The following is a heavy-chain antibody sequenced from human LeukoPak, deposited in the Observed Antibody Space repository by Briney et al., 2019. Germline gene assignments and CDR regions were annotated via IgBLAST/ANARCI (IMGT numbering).Heavy chain of an antibody. Sequence: GASLQISCKGSGSSFTSYWIGWVRQVPGKGLEWMGIIYPGDSDTRYSPSSQGQVTISADKSISTAYLQWSSLKASDTAMYYCARRRAEYSSSSETYYYYYMDVWGKGTTVTVSS. CDR1: GSSFTSYW. CDR3: ARRRAEYSSSSETYYYYYMDV. CDR2: IYPGDSDT. J-gene: IGHJ6*03. V-gene: IGHV5-51*01. D-gene: IGHD6-6*01.